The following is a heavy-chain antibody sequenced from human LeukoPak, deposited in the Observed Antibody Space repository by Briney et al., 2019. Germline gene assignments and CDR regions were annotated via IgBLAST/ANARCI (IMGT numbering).Heavy chain of an antibody. J-gene: IGHJ4*02. V-gene: IGHV3-48*01. D-gene: IGHD5-18*01. CDR3: ARDTLGGYSYGYGKDFDY. Sequence: GGSLRLSCAASGFTFSSYSMNWVRQAPGKGLEWVSYISSSSTIYYADSVKGRFTISRDNAKNSLYLQMNSLRAEDTAVYYCARDTLGGYSYGYGKDFDYWGQGTPVTVSS. CDR2: ISSSSTI. CDR1: GFTFSSYS.